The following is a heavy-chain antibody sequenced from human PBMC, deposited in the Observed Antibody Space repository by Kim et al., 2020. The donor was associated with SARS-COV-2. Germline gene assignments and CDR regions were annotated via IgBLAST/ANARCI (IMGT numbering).Heavy chain of an antibody. D-gene: IGHD6-19*01. CDR2: INHSGST. CDR1: GGSFSGYY. Sequence: SETLSLTCAVYGGSFSGYYWSWIRQPPGKGLEWIGEINHSGSTNYNPSLKSRVTISVDTSKNQFSLKLSSVTAADTAVYYCARGHRELWQWLGLGYYYGMDVWGQGTTVTVSS. J-gene: IGHJ6*02. CDR3: ARGHRELWQWLGLGYYYGMDV. V-gene: IGHV4-34*01.